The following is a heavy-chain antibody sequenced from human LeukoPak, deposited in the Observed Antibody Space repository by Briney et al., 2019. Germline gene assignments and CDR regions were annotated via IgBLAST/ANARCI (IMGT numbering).Heavy chain of an antibody. CDR2: IIPIFGTA. J-gene: IGHJ4*02. CDR3: ARAYYYDSSGSFDY. V-gene: IGHV1-69*13. Sequence: SVKVSCKASGCTFSSYAISWVRQAPGQGLEWMGGIIPIFGTANYAQKFQGRVTITADESTSTAYMELSSLRSEDTAVYYCARAYYYDSSGSFDYWGQGTLVTVSS. CDR1: GCTFSSYA. D-gene: IGHD3-22*01.